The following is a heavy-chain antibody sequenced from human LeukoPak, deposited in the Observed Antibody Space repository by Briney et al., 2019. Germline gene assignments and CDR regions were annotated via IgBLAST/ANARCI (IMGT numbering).Heavy chain of an antibody. CDR1: GYTFTGYY. V-gene: IGHV1-2*02. D-gene: IGHD3-22*01. J-gene: IGHJ4*02. CDR2: INPNSGGT. Sequence: GASVKVSCKASGYTFTGYYMHWVRQAPGQGLEWMGWINPNSGGTNYAQKFQGRVTMTRDTSISTAYMELSRLRSDDTAVYYCAYYYDSSGYSNDYWGQGTLVTVSS. CDR3: AYYYDSSGYSNDY.